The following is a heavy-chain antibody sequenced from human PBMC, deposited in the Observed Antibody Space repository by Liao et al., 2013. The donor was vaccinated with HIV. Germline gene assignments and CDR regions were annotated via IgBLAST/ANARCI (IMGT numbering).Heavy chain of an antibody. V-gene: IGHV4-4*07. CDR2: IYTTGDT. D-gene: IGHD1-1*01. J-gene: IGHJ6*03. CDR3: ARETATTRYFGYYYMDV. CDR1: GGSISTYY. Sequence: QVQLQESGPGLVKPSETLSLTCTVSGGSISTYYWSWIRQPAGKGLEWIGRIYTTGDTNYNPSLKSRVTMSVDTSKNHFSLKLSSVTAADTAVYYCARETATTRYFGYYYMDVWGKGTTVTVSS.